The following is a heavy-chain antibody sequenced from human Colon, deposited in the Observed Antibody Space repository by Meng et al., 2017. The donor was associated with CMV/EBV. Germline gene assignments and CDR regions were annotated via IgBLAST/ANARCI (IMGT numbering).Heavy chain of an antibody. Sequence: SETLSLTCTVSGDSISSQFYYWDWMRQPPGQGLEWIGSVYYSGSTFYNPSLTSRVSISVDTSKNQFSLKLTSVTAADTAVYYCASRIAVAGTDYWGQGTLVTVSS. CDR2: VYYSGST. J-gene: IGHJ4*02. CDR1: GDSISSQFYY. V-gene: IGHV4-39*07. CDR3: ASRIAVAGTDY. D-gene: IGHD6-19*01.